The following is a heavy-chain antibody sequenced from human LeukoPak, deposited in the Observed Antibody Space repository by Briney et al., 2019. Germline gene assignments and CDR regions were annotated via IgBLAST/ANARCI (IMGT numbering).Heavy chain of an antibody. D-gene: IGHD4-17*01. V-gene: IGHV3-21*01. CDR2: ISSSSSYI. CDR3: ARDGDYDGVYFDY. J-gene: IGHJ4*02. CDR1: GFTFGSYS. Sequence: GGSLRLSCAASGFTFGSYSMNWVRQAPGKGLEWVSSISSSSSYIYYADSVKGRFTISRDNAKNSLYLQMNSLRAEDTAVYYCARDGDYDGVYFDYWGQGTLVTVSS.